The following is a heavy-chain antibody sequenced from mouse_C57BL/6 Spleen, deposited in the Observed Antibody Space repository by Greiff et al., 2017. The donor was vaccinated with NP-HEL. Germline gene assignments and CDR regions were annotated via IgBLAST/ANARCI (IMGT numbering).Heavy chain of an antibody. CDR3: ASQGEGYDGFDD. CDR1: GYTFTDYY. V-gene: IGHV1-26*01. CDR2: INPNNGGT. Sequence: VQLQQSGPELVKPGASVKISCKASGYTFTDYYMNWVKQSHGKSLEWIGDINPNNGGTSYNQKFKGKATLTVDKSSSTAYMELRSLTSEDSAVYESASQGEGYDGFDDWGQGTTLTVAS. D-gene: IGHD2-2*01. J-gene: IGHJ2*01.